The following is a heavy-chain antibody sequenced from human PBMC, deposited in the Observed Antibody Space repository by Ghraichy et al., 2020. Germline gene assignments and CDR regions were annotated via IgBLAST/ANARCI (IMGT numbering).Heavy chain of an antibody. Sequence: GGSLRLSCAASGFTVSSNYMSWVRQAPGKGLEWVSVIYSGGSTYSADSVKGRFTISRDNSKNTLYLQMNSLRAEDTAVYYCARAGTLRLGELSLSYYYGMDVWGQGTTVTVS. CDR1: GFTVSSNY. CDR2: IYSGGST. V-gene: IGHV3-53*01. J-gene: IGHJ6*02. D-gene: IGHD3-16*02. CDR3: ARAGTLRLGELSLSYYYGMDV.